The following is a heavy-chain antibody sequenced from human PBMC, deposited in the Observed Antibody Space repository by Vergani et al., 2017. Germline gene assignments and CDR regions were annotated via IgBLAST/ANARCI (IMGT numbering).Heavy chain of an antibody. CDR2: IIPISGTA. D-gene: IGHD3-10*01. CDR3: ARDRNGYYGSGAYYYGMDV. Sequence: QVQLVQSGAEVKKPGSSVKVSCKASGGTFSSYAISWVRQAPGQGLEWMGRIIPISGTANYAQKFQGRVTITADESTSTAYMELSSLRSEDTAVYYCARDRNGYYGSGAYYYGMDVWGQGTTVTVSS. V-gene: IGHV1-69*13. J-gene: IGHJ6*02. CDR1: GGTFSSYA.